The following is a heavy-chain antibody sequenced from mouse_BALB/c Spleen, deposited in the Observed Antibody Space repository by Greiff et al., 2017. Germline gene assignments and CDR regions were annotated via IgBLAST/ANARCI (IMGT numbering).Heavy chain of an antibody. CDR1: GYLFTGYY. Sequence: LVKTGASVKISCKASGYLFTGYYMHWVKQSHGKSLEWIGYISCYNGATSYNQKFKGKATFTVDTSSSTAYMQFNSLTSEDSAVYYCASLDGSGRDYWGQGTTLTVSS. CDR3: ASLDGSGRDY. V-gene: IGHV1S34*01. D-gene: IGHD4-1*01. CDR2: ISCYNGAT. J-gene: IGHJ2*01.